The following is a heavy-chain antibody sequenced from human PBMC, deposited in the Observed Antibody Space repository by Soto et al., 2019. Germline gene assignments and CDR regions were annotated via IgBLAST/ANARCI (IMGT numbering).Heavy chain of an antibody. CDR2: IYSGGSA. D-gene: IGHD6-19*01. Sequence: EVQLVESGGGLAQPGGSLRLSCAASGIIVSSNYMSWVRQAPGKGLEWVSVIYSGGSAYYADSVRGRFTISRDNSKNILYLQMSSLRAEDTAVYFCARVDSSGWYDHWGQGTLVTVSS. J-gene: IGHJ5*02. CDR1: GIIVSSNY. CDR3: ARVDSSGWYDH. V-gene: IGHV3-66*01.